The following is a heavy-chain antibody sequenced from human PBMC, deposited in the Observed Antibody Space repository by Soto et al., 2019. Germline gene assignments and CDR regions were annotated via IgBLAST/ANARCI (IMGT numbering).Heavy chain of an antibody. CDR3: AREVSSFGSNHFDS. CDR1: GTSIRGDY. CDR2: IYYTGTT. D-gene: IGHD3-10*01. V-gene: IGHV4-59*01. Sequence: SETLSLTCIVSGTSIRGDYWTWIRQPPGKGLEWIGDIYYTGTTKYNPSLKSRVTISVDTSKNQFSLRLNSVTAADTAGYYCAREVSSFGSNHFDSWGQGALVTVSA. J-gene: IGHJ4*02.